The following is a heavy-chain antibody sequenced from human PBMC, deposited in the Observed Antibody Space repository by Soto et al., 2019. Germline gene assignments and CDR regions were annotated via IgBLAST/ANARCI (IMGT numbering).Heavy chain of an antibody. D-gene: IGHD4-17*01. CDR3: ATGLRFISCLVCDAFDI. CDR1: GYTLTELS. Sequence: ASVKVSCKVSGYTLTELSMHWVRQAPGKGLEWMGGFDPEDGETIYAQKFQGRVTMTEDTSTDTAYMGLSSLRSEDTAVYYCATGLRFISCLVCDAFDIWGQGTMVTVSS. CDR2: FDPEDGET. V-gene: IGHV1-24*01. J-gene: IGHJ3*02.